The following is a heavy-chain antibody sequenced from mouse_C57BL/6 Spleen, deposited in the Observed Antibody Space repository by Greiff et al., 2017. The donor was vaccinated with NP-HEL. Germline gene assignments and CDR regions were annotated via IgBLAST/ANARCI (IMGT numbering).Heavy chain of an antibody. D-gene: IGHD2-10*02. J-gene: IGHJ2*01. CDR3: AREGYGWYFDY. V-gene: IGHV3-6*01. Sequence: DVKLVESGPGLVKPSQSLSLTCSVTGYSITSGYYWNWIRQFPGNKLEWMGYISYDGSNNYNPSLKNRISITRDTSKNQFFLKLNSVTTEDTATYYCAREGYGWYFDYWGQGTTLTVSS. CDR2: ISYDGSN. CDR1: GYSITSGYY.